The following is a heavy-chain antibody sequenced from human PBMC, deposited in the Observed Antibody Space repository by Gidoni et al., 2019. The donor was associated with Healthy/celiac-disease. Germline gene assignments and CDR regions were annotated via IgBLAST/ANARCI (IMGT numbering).Heavy chain of an antibody. Sequence: QVQLVESGGGVVQPGRSLRLSCAASGFPFSSYGMHWVRQAPGKGLEWVAVIWYDGSNKYYADSVKGRFTISRDNSKNTLYLQMNSLRAEDTAVYYCARSQDGYNPTDAFDIWGQGTMVTVSS. CDR1: GFPFSSYG. V-gene: IGHV3-33*01. D-gene: IGHD5-12*01. J-gene: IGHJ3*02. CDR3: ARSQDGYNPTDAFDI. CDR2: IWYDGSNK.